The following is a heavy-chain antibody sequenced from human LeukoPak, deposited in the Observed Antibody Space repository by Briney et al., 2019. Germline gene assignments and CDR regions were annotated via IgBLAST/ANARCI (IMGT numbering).Heavy chain of an antibody. CDR1: GGSISSYY. D-gene: IGHD3-22*01. V-gene: IGHV4-59*01. CDR2: IYYSGST. Sequence: SETLSLTCSVSGGSISSYYWSWIRQPPGKGLEWIGYIYYSGSTNYNPSLESRVTISVDTSKTQFSLKPRSVTAAATAVYYCARVTDSSGYDYYYYMDVWGKGTTVTVSS. CDR3: ARVTDSSGYDYYYYMDV. J-gene: IGHJ6*03.